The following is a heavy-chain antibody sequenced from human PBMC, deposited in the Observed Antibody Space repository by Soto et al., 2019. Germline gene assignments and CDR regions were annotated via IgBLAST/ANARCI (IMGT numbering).Heavy chain of an antibody. CDR1: GGSISSSSYY. CDR3: ARDSGDYCFDY. CDR2: IYYGGST. D-gene: IGHD3-22*01. Sequence: SETLSLTCIVSGGSISSSSYYWGWIRQPPGKGLEWIGNIYYGGSTYHNPSLKSRVTISVDTSKTHFSLKLTSVTAADTAVYYCARDSGDYCFDYWGQGTLVTVYS. J-gene: IGHJ4*02. V-gene: IGHV4-39*02.